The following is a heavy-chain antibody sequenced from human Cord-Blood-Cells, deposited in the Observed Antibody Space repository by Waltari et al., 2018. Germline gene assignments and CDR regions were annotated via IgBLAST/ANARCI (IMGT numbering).Heavy chain of an antibody. J-gene: IGHJ3*02. D-gene: IGHD7-27*01. CDR2: IYYSGST. CDR1: GGSISSSSYY. CDR3: ARQVLGISGIGVAFDI. V-gene: IGHV4-39*01. Sequence: QLQLQESGPGLVKPSETLSLTCTVSGGSISSSSYYWGWIRQPPGKGLEWIGSIYYSGSTYYNPSLKSRVTISVDTSKNQFSLNLSSVTAADTAVYYCARQVLGISGIGVAFDIWGQGTMVTVSS.